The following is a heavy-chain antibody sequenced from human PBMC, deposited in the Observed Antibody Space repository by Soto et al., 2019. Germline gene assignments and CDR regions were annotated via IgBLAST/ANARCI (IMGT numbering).Heavy chain of an antibody. D-gene: IGHD4-17*01. CDR3: AHKGSGDVSLDY. CDR2: VYWDDVK. J-gene: IGHJ4*02. CDR1: GFSLSSNGVG. V-gene: IGHV2-5*02. Sequence: QITLKESGTTLVKPTQTLTLTCTLSGFSLSSNGVGVGWIRQSPGKALEWLAVVYWDDVKHYSPSLERRLTITKDTSETEVFLTMTSMDPVDTATYYCAHKGSGDVSLDYCGQGILVTVSS.